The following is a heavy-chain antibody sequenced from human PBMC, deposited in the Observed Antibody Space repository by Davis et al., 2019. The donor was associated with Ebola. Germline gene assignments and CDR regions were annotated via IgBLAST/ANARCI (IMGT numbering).Heavy chain of an antibody. V-gene: IGHV3-7*01. D-gene: IGHD6-19*01. J-gene: IGHJ4*02. Sequence: GESLKISCAASGFTFSSYWMSWVRQAPGKGLEWVANIKQDGSEKYYVDSVKGRFTISRDNAKNSLYLQMNSLRAEDTAVYYCARGGGSGWPFDYWGQGTLVTVSS. CDR2: IKQDGSEK. CDR1: GFTFSSYW. CDR3: ARGGGSGWPFDY.